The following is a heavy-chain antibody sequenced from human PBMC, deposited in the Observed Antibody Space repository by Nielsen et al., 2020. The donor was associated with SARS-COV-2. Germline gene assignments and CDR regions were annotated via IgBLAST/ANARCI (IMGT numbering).Heavy chain of an antibody. J-gene: IGHJ6*02. V-gene: IGHV3-73*01. CDR3: KNYYDMDV. Sequence: GASLKISCAASGFTFGDAIIHWVRQASGKGLEWVGRIRSKTNNFETAYAASVRGRFTISRDESENRAYLQMNSLKTEDTAVYFCKNYYDMDVWGQGTTITVSS. CDR2: IRSKTNNFET. CDR1: GFTFGDAI.